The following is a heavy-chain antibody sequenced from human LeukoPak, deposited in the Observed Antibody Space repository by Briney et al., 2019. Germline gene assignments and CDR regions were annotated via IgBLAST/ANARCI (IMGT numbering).Heavy chain of an antibody. CDR1: GDSVSSKRAA. V-gene: IGHV6-1*01. CDR3: ARSTTPGSENWFDP. D-gene: IGHD1-1*01. CDR2: TYYTSQWHN. J-gene: IGHJ5*02. Sequence: SQTLSLTCAISGDSVSSKRAAWNWIRQSPSRGLEWLGRTYYTSQWHNDFAVSVKSRISIHPDTSKNQFSLQLNSVTPEDTAVYYCARSTTPGSENWFDPWGQGTLVTVSP.